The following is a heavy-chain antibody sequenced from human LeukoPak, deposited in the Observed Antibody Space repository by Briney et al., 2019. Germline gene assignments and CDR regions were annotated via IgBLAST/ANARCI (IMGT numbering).Heavy chain of an antibody. D-gene: IGHD5-12*01. CDR1: GSTFSSYA. Sequence: GGSLRLSCAASGSTFSSYAMHWVRQAPGKGLEWVAVISYDGSNKYYADSVKGRFTISRDNSKNTLYLQMNSLRAEDTAVYYCAREGLVATIAVMDVWGKGTTVTVSS. CDR3: AREGLVATIAVMDV. V-gene: IGHV3-30*01. CDR2: ISYDGSNK. J-gene: IGHJ6*03.